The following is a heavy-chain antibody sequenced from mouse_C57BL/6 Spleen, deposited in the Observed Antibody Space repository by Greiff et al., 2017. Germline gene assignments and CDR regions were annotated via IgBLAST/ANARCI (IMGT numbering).Heavy chain of an antibody. Sequence: QVQLKESGAELVKPGASVKISCKASGYAFSSYWMNWVKQRPGKGLEWIGQIYPGDGDTNYNGKFKGKATLTADKSSSTAYMQLSSLTSEDSAVYFCAGRNDGNFDVWGTGTTVTVSS. CDR1: GYAFSSYW. V-gene: IGHV1-80*01. CDR3: AGRNDGNFDV. D-gene: IGHD2-3*01. CDR2: IYPGDGDT. J-gene: IGHJ1*03.